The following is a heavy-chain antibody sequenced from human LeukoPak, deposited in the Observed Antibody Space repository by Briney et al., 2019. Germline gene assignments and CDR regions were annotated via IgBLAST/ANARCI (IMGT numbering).Heavy chain of an antibody. CDR1: GGTFSSYA. V-gene: IGHV1-69*13. CDR2: IIPIFGTA. CDR3: ARVGDSSGYYKYYFDY. Sequence: SVKVSCKASGGTFSSYAISWVRQAPGQGLEWMGGIIPIFGTANYAQKFQGRVTITADESTSTAYMELSSLRSEDTAVYYCARVGDSSGYYKYYFDYWGQGTLVTVSS. D-gene: IGHD3-22*01. J-gene: IGHJ4*02.